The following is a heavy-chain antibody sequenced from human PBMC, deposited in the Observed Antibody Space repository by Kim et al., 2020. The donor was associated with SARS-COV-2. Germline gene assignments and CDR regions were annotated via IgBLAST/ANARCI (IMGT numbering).Heavy chain of an antibody. CDR2: IIPIFGTA. J-gene: IGHJ4*02. Sequence: SVKVSCKASGGTFSSYAISWVRQAPGQGLEWMGGIIPIFGTANYAQKFQGRVTITADESTSTAYMELSSLRSEDTAVYYCARDNWNDVMPGIRPNFDYWGQGTLVTVSS. V-gene: IGHV1-69*13. CDR3: ARDNWNDVMPGIRPNFDY. D-gene: IGHD1-20*01. CDR1: GGTFSSYA.